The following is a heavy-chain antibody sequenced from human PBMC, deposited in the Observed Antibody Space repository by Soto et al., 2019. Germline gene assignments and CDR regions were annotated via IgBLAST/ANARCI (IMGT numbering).Heavy chain of an antibody. J-gene: IGHJ6*02. Sequence: LSLTCAVYGGSFSGYYWSWIRQPPGKGLEWIGEINHSGSTNYNPSLKSRVTISVDTSKNQFSLKLSSVTAADTAVYYCARIRLGGLPIYCYYYGMDAWGQGTTVTVSS. CDR2: INHSGST. V-gene: IGHV4-34*01. D-gene: IGHD3-16*01. CDR1: GGSFSGYY. CDR3: ARIRLGGLPIYCYYYGMDA.